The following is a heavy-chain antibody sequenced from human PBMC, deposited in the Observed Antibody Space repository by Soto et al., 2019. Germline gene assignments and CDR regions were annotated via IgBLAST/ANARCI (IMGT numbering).Heavy chain of an antibody. D-gene: IGHD2-21*01. Sequence: AGGSLRLSCAASGFTFSNYWMSWVRQAPGKGLEWVANIKQDGSESNYADSVKGRFTISRDNAENSLYLQMTSLRAEDTAVYYCASARHIGPWGQGTLVNVSS. J-gene: IGHJ5*02. CDR1: GFTFSNYW. V-gene: IGHV3-7*01. CDR2: IKQDGSES. CDR3: ASARHIGP.